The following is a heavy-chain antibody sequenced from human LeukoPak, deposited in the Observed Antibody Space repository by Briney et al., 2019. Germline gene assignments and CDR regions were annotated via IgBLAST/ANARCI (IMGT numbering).Heavy chain of an antibody. V-gene: IGHV3-30*04. CDR3: ARDGDWLAARLNYYGMDV. CDR1: GVTLSSYA. Sequence: GGSLRLSCAASGVTLSSYAMSWARQAPGKGLEWVAVISYDGSNKYYADSVKGRFTISRDNSKNTLYLQMNSLRAEDTAVYYCARDGDWLAARLNYYGMDVWGQGTTVTVSS. J-gene: IGHJ6*02. D-gene: IGHD6-6*01. CDR2: ISYDGSNK.